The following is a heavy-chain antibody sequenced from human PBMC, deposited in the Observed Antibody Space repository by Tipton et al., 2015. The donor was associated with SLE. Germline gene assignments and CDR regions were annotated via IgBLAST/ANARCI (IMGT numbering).Heavy chain of an antibody. CDR3: ARQSLGVGNLDY. D-gene: IGHD2-8*02. V-gene: IGHV4-59*08. CDR1: GGSISSYY. J-gene: IGHJ4*02. Sequence: TLSLTCTVSGGSISSYYWSWIRQPPGKGLEWIGYIYYSGSTNYNPSLKSRVTISVDTSKNQFSLKLSSVTAADTAVYYCARQSLGVGNLDYWGQGTLVTVSS. CDR2: IYYSGST.